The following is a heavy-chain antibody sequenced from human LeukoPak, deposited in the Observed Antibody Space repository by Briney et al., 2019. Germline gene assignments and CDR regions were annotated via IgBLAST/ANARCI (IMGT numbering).Heavy chain of an antibody. V-gene: IGHV3-21*01. CDR3: ASLSSSWPTA. D-gene: IGHD6-13*01. CDR2: ISSSSSYI. CDR1: GFTFSSYS. J-gene: IGHJ5*02. Sequence: GGCLRLSCAASGFTFSSYSMNWVRQAPGKGLEWVSSISSSSSYIYYADSVRGRFTISRDNAKNSLYLQMNSLRAEDTAVYYCASLSSSWPTAWGQGTLVTVSS.